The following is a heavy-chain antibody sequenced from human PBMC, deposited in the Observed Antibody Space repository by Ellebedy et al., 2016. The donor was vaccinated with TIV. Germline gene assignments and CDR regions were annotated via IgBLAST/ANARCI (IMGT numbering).Heavy chain of an antibody. CDR2: INPNSGGT. CDR3: ARDGPWGYHWFDP. V-gene: IGHV1-2*02. J-gene: IGHJ5*02. Sequence: AASVKVSCKASGYTFTAYYMHWVRQAPGQGLEWMGWINPNSGGTNLPQKFQGRVTMTRDRSISTAYMELSRLRSDDTAVYYCARDGPWGYHWFDPWGQGTLVTVSS. D-gene: IGHD3-16*02. CDR1: GYTFTAYY.